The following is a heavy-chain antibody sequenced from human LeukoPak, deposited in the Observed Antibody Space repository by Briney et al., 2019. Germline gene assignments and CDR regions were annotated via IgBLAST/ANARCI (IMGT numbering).Heavy chain of an antibody. V-gene: IGHV3-30*18. CDR1: GFTFISYG. CDR2: ISYDGSNK. J-gene: IGHJ4*02. Sequence: GGSLRLSCAASGFTFISYGMHWVRQAPGKGLEWVAVISYDGSNKYYADSVKGRFTISRDNSKNTLYLQMNSLRAEDTAVYYCAKASRTTGTTSPYYFDYGGQGTLVTVSS. CDR3: AKASRTTGTTSPYYFDY. D-gene: IGHD1-1*01.